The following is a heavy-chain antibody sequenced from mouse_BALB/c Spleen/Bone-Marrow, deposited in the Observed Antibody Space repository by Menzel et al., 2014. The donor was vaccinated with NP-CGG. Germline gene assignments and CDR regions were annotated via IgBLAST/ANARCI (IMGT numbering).Heavy chain of an antibody. V-gene: IGHV1-4*01. D-gene: IGHD1-1*01. CDR3: ARSYYDGSSFAY. Sequence: QVQLKQSGAELAKPGASVKMSCKASGYTFTSYRMHWVKQRPGQGLEWIGYINPSTGYTEYNQKFKVKATLTADKSSSTAYMQLSSLTSEDSAVYYCARSYYDGSSFAYWGQGTLVTVSA. CDR2: INPSTGYT. CDR1: GYTFTSYR. J-gene: IGHJ3*01.